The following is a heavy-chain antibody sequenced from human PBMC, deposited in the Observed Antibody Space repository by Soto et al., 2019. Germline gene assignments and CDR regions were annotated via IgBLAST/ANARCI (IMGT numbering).Heavy chain of an antibody. CDR1: GYTFTSYG. V-gene: IGHV1-18*01. J-gene: IGHJ5*02. CDR3: ARKKDKNYDFWSGYPNWFAP. D-gene: IGHD3-3*01. Sequence: ASVKVSCKASGYTFTSYGISWVRQAPGQGLEWMGWISAYNGNTNYAQKLQGRVTMTTDTSTSTAYMELRSLRSDDTAVYYCARKKDKNYDFWSGYPNWFAPGGQGTLVTVSS. CDR2: ISAYNGNT.